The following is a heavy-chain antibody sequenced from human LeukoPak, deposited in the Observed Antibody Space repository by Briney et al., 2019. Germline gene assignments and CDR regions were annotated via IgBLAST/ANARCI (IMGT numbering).Heavy chain of an antibody. Sequence: GSLRLSCAASGFTFSSYAMRWVRPAPGKGLEWVSAISGSGGSTYYADSVKGRFTISRDNSKNTLYVQMNSLGAEDTAVYYCAKWKYSSSGLDDYWGQGTLVTVSS. CDR3: AKWKYSSSGLDDY. J-gene: IGHJ4*02. V-gene: IGHV3-23*01. CDR2: ISGSGGST. D-gene: IGHD6-6*01. CDR1: GFTFSSYA.